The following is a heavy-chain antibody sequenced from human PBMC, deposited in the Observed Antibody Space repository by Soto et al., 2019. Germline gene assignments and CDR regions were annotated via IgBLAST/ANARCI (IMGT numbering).Heavy chain of an antibody. CDR3: ARGRFQRQWTFDY. V-gene: IGHV4-34*01. Sequence: QVQLQQWGAGLLKPSETLSLTCAVYGGSFSGYYWSWIRQPPGKGLEWIGEINHSGSTNYNPSLKSRVTISVDTSKNQFSLKLSSVTAADTAVYYCARGRFQRQWTFDYWGQGTLVTVSS. CDR1: GGSFSGYY. J-gene: IGHJ4*02. D-gene: IGHD6-19*01. CDR2: INHSGST.